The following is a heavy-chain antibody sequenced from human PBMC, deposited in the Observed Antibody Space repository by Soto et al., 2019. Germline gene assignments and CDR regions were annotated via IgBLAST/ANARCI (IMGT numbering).Heavy chain of an antibody. Sequence: PSVILSLTCTVSGGSIYNYDWSWIRQHPGKGLEWIGYIYYSGSTNYNPSLKSRVTISVDTSKNQFSLKLSSVTAADTAVYYCARGIKYGDYSRWFDPWGPGTLVTVSS. CDR2: IYYSGST. J-gene: IGHJ5*02. CDR3: ARGIKYGDYSRWFDP. D-gene: IGHD4-17*01. CDR1: GGSIYNYD. V-gene: IGHV4-59*01.